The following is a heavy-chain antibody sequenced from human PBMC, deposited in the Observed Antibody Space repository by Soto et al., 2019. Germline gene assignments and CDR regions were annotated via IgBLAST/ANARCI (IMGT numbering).Heavy chain of an antibody. D-gene: IGHD3-16*01. CDR2: INPSGGST. V-gene: IGHV1-46*01. CDR1: GYTFTSYY. J-gene: IGHJ4*02. CDR3: ARGGPTARTPLDY. Sequence: QVHLVQSGAEVKKPGASVKVSCKASGYTFTSYYMQWVRQAPGQGLEWMGIINPSGGSTSSSQKFQGRDTMTRDTSTSTVYMELSSLRSEDTAIYYCARGGPTARTPLDYWGQGTLVTVSS.